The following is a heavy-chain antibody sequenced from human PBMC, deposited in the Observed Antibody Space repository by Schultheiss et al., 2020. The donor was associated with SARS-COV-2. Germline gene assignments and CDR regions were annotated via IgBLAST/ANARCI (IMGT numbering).Heavy chain of an antibody. D-gene: IGHD3-3*01. J-gene: IGHJ4*02. Sequence: ASVKVSCKASGYTFTSYYMHWVRQAPGQGLEWMGIINPSGGSTSYAQKFQGRVTMTRDTSTSTVYMELSSLRSEDTAVYYCARSPDPFGVVTIFDYWGQGTLVTGSS. CDR2: INPSGGST. CDR3: ARSPDPFGVVTIFDY. V-gene: IGHV1-46*01. CDR1: GYTFTSYY.